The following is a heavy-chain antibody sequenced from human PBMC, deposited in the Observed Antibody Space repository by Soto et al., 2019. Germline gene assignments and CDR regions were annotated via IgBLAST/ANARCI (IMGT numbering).Heavy chain of an antibody. CDR3: AKDNTATSPSRYSFGMDV. CDR2: ISGYNGRT. J-gene: IGHJ6*02. Sequence: QIQVVQSGAEVKEPGASVKVSCKTSGYTFTEYGISWVRQAPGQGLEWVGWISGYNGRTTYAQKFQGRVTITTDTSTTTAYRDMGSLGSDDTAVYYCAKDNTATSPSRYSFGMDVWGPGTTVTVSS. CDR1: GYTFTEYG. D-gene: IGHD4-17*01. V-gene: IGHV1-18*01.